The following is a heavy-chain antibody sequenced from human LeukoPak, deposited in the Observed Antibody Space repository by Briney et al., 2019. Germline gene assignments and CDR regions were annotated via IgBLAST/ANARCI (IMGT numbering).Heavy chain of an antibody. CDR1: GYTFTGYD. Sequence: ASVKVSCKASGYTFTGYDINWVRPAPGQGLEWMGWISAYNGNTNYAQKLQGRVTMTRDTSTSTVYMELSSLRSEDTAVYYCARDLRASLGEFDYWGQGTLVTVSS. D-gene: IGHD3-16*01. J-gene: IGHJ4*02. V-gene: IGHV1-18*01. CDR3: ARDLRASLGEFDY. CDR2: ISAYNGNT.